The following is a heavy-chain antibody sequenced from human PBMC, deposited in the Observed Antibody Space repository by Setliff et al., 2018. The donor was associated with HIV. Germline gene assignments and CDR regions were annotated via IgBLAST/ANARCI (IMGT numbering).Heavy chain of an antibody. D-gene: IGHD3-10*01. CDR1: GYTFTGYD. Sequence: WASVKVSCKASGYTFTGYDIHWVRQAPGQGLEWMGRISPNSGDTNYAQKFQGRVAMTRDTSISTAYMDLTRLRSDDTAVYYCAREDHYGRFLDHWGQGALVTVSS. CDR2: ISPNSGDT. V-gene: IGHV1-2*06. J-gene: IGHJ5*02. CDR3: AREDHYGRFLDH.